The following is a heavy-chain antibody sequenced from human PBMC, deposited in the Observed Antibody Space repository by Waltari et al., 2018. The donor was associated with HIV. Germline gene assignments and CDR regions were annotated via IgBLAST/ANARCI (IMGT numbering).Heavy chain of an antibody. V-gene: IGHV4-31*03. CDR2: IYYSGST. Sequence: QVQLQESGPGLVKPSQTLSLTCTVSGGSISSGGYYWSWIRQHPGKGLAWIGYIYYSGSTYYNPSLKSRVTISVDTSKNQFSLKLSSVTAADTAVYYCARDHTRSSTSWERFDPWGQGTLVTVSS. CDR3: ARDHTRSSTSWERFDP. J-gene: IGHJ5*02. CDR1: GGSISSGGYY. D-gene: IGHD2-2*01.